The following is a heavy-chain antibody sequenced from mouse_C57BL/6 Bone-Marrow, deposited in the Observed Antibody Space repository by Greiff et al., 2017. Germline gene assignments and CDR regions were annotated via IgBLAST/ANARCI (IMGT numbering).Heavy chain of an antibody. D-gene: IGHD1-1*01. CDR2: IDPNSGGT. J-gene: IGHJ2*01. V-gene: IGHV1-72*01. CDR3: AREWEDIDSELYYYGSSYFDY. Sequence: QVQLQQSGAELARPGASVKLSCKASGYTFTSYGISWVKQRPGRGLEWIGRIDPNSGGTKYNEKFKSKATLTVDKPSSTAYMQLSSLTSEDSAVYYCAREWEDIDSELYYYGSSYFDYWGQGTTLTVSS. CDR1: GYTFTSYG.